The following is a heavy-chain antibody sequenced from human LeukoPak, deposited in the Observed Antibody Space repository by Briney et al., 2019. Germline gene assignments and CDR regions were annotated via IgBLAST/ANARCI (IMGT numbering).Heavy chain of an antibody. J-gene: IGHJ4*02. V-gene: IGHV3-23*01. CDR1: GLTFSSYA. CDR3: ARDRSSGWPPASGY. CDR2: ISGSGGST. Sequence: PGGSLRLSCAASGLTFSSYAMSWVRQAPEKGLEWVSGISGSGGSTYYADSVKGRFTISRDNFKDTLYLQMNSLRAEDTAVYYCARDRSSGWPPASGYWGQGTLVTVSS. D-gene: IGHD6-19*01.